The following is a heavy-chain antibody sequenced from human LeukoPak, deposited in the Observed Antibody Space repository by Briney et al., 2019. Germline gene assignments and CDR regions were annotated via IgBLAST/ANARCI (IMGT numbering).Heavy chain of an antibody. Sequence: GGSLRLSCADSGFTFSSYGMYWVRQAPGRGLEWVAGMSYDGSNTYYADSVKGRFTISRDNSKNTVYLQMNSLRAEDTAVYYCAKGSSSGFYYFDYWGQGTLATVSS. CDR3: AKGSSSGFYYFDY. J-gene: IGHJ4*02. CDR1: GFTFSSYG. D-gene: IGHD6-19*01. CDR2: MSYDGSNT. V-gene: IGHV3-30*18.